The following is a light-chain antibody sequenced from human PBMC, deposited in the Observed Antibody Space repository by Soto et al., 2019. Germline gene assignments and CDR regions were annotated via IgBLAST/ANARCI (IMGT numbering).Light chain of an antibody. CDR3: QQYGSSPVT. Sequence: EIVLTQSPGTLSLSPGERVTLSCRASQSLRNNYLAWYQQKPGQAPRLLFDGAPIRATGIPDRFSGSGSGTDFTLTINRLEPEDFAVYWCQQYGSSPVTFGQGTRLEIK. CDR1: QSLRNNY. J-gene: IGKJ5*01. V-gene: IGKV3-20*01. CDR2: GAP.